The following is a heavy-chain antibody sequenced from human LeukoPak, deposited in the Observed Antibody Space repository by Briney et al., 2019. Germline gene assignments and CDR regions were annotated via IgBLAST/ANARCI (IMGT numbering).Heavy chain of an antibody. V-gene: IGHV3-7*01. D-gene: IGHD2-2*01. CDR1: GFTFSSYW. J-gene: IGHJ6*02. CDR2: IKQDGSEK. CDR3: RTTSYFYGMDV. Sequence: QPGGSLRLSCAASGFTFSSYWMSWVRQAPGKGLEWVAIIKQDGSEKYYVDSVKGRFTISRDNARNSLYLQMNSLRAEDTAVYSCRTTSYFYGMDVWGRGTTVTVYS.